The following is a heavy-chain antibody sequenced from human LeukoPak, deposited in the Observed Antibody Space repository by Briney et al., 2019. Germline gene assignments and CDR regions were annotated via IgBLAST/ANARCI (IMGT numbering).Heavy chain of an antibody. CDR3: ARDAQWELRALDV. V-gene: IGHV1-69*06. CDR2: IIPIFDRP. CDR1: GYTFTGYY. J-gene: IGHJ3*01. D-gene: IGHD1-26*01. Sequence: SVKVSCKASGYTFTGYYMHWVRQAPGQGLEWMGGIIPIFDRPNYAQKFEGRVTITADKSTNTTYMEISSLTSDDTAVYYCARDAQWELRALDVWGRGTMVIVSS.